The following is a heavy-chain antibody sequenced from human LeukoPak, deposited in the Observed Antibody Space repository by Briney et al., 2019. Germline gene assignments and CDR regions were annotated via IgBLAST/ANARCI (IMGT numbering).Heavy chain of an antibody. CDR2: ISGSGGST. CDR3: AKQGGYSYGLDY. CDR1: GFTFSSYW. Sequence: GGSLRLSCAASGFTFSSYWMSWVRQAPGKGLEWVSAISGSGGSTYYADSVKGRFTISRDNSKNTLYLQMNSLRAEDTAVYYCAKQGGYSYGLDYWGQGTLVTVSS. D-gene: IGHD5-18*01. V-gene: IGHV3-23*01. J-gene: IGHJ4*02.